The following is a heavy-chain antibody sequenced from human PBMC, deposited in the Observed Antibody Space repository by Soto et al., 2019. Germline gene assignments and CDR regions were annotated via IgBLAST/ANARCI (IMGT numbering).Heavy chain of an antibody. V-gene: IGHV1-69*13. Sequence: GASVQVSCKASGGTFSSYAISWVRQAPGQGLKRMGEIIPIFGTANYAQKFKGRVTITADESTSTVYMELSSLRSEDTAVYYCARGICSGGSCYWYYYGMDVWGQGTTVTVSS. D-gene: IGHD2-15*01. CDR2: IIPIFGTA. CDR1: GGTFSSYA. CDR3: ARGICSGGSCYWYYYGMDV. J-gene: IGHJ6*02.